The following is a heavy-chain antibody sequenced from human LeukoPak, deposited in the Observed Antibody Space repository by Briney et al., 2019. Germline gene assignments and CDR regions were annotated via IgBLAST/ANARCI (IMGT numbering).Heavy chain of an antibody. V-gene: IGHV1-69*13. D-gene: IGHD1-26*01. J-gene: IGHJ1*01. Sequence: GASVKVSCKASGGTFSSYAINWVRQAPGQGLEWMGGIIPIFGTANYAQKFQGRVTITADESTSTVYMELNSLRSEDTAVYYCARDAGATAGNEYFQYWGQGTLVTVSS. CDR2: IIPIFGTA. CDR3: ARDAGATAGNEYFQY. CDR1: GGTFSSYA.